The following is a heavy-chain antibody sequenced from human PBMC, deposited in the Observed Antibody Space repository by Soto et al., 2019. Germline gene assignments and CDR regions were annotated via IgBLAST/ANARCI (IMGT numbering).Heavy chain of an antibody. V-gene: IGHV2-26*01. CDR1: GFSLSSPRMG. CDR2: IFSNNEK. Sequence: QVTLKESGPVLVKPTETLTLTCTVSGFSLSSPRMGVSWIRQPPGKALEWLAHIFSNNEKSYSTSLKSRLTISNDTPKSQVDLTMTNMDPVDTATYYCARIGGVIIDLYYFDFWGQGTQVAVSS. J-gene: IGHJ4*02. D-gene: IGHD3-16*01. CDR3: ARIGGVIIDLYYFDF.